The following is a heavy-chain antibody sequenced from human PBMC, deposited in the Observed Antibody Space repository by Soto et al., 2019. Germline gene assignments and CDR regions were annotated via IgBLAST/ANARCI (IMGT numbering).Heavy chain of an antibody. J-gene: IGHJ6*02. D-gene: IGHD1-26*01. CDR2: INWNGGST. CDR1: GFTFDDYG. CDR3: ASGIVGATTYGMDV. Sequence: PGGSLRLSCAASGFTFDDYGLSWVCQAPGKGLEWVSGINWNGGSTRYADSVKGRFTISRDNAKNSLYLQMNSLRAEDTALYYCASGIVGATTYGMDVWGQGTTVTVSS. V-gene: IGHV3-20*04.